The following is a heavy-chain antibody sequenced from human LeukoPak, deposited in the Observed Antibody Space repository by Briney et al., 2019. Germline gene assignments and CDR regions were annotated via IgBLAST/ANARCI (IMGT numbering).Heavy chain of an antibody. CDR2: IYYSGST. V-gene: IGHV4-59*01. Sequence: GSLRLSCAASGIIFSNAWMRWVRQAPGKGLEWIGYIYYSGSTDYNSSFKSRVTISIDTSKNQFSLRLSSVTAADTAVYYCARVTGYMIEDQFDYWGQGTLVTVSS. CDR3: ARVTGYMIEDQFDY. D-gene: IGHD3-22*01. CDR1: GIIFSNAW. J-gene: IGHJ4*02.